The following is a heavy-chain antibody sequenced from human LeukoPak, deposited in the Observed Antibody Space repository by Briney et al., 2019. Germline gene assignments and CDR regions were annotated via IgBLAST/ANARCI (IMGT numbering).Heavy chain of an antibody. Sequence: GGSLRLYCAASGFTFSDYYMSWIRQAPGKGLEWVSYISSSGSTIYYADSVKGRFTISRDNAKNSLYLQMNSLRAEDTAVYYCARDRDDVVVVPAVAVYFDYWGQGTLVTVSS. CDR2: ISSSGSTI. V-gene: IGHV3-11*01. CDR3: ARDRDDVVVVPAVAVYFDY. CDR1: GFTFSDYY. J-gene: IGHJ4*02. D-gene: IGHD2-2*01.